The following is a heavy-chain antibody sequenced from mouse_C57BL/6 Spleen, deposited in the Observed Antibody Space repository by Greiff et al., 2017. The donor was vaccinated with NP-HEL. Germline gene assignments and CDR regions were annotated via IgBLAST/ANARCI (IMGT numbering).Heavy chain of an antibody. CDR2: IYPGDGDT. Sequence: VKLMESGPELVKPGASVKISCKASGYAFSSSWMNWVKQRPGKGLEWIGRIYPGDGDTNYNGKFKGKATLTADKSSSTAYMQLSSLTSEDSAVYFCAREGGNGYLYYFDYWGQGTTLTVSS. D-gene: IGHD2-3*01. J-gene: IGHJ2*01. V-gene: IGHV1-82*01. CDR3: AREGGNGYLYYFDY. CDR1: GYAFSSSW.